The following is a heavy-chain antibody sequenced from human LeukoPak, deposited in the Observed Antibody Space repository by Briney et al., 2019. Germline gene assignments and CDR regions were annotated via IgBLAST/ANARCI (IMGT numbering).Heavy chain of an antibody. CDR3: ARDSNYDFWSGYSWFDP. Sequence: SETLSLTCTVSGGSISSGGYYWSWIRQHPGKGLEWIGYIYYSGSTNYNPSLKSRVTISVDTSKNQFSLKLSSVTAADTAVYYCARDSNYDFWSGYSWFDPWGQGTLVTVSS. CDR1: GGSISSGGYY. CDR2: IYYSGST. D-gene: IGHD3-3*01. J-gene: IGHJ5*02. V-gene: IGHV4-61*08.